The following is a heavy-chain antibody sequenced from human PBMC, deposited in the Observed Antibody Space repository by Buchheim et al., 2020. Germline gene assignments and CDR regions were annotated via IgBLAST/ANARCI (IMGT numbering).Heavy chain of an antibody. CDR1: GFTFSSYA. Sequence: QVQLVESGGGVVQPGRSLRLSCADSGFTFSSYAMHWVRQAPGKGLEWVAVISYDGSNKYYADSVKGRFTISRDNSKNTLYLHMNSLRAEDTAVYYCARGENYYDSSGYYREYFQHWGQGTL. CDR3: ARGENYYDSSGYYREYFQH. D-gene: IGHD3-22*01. V-gene: IGHV3-30-3*01. CDR2: ISYDGSNK. J-gene: IGHJ1*01.